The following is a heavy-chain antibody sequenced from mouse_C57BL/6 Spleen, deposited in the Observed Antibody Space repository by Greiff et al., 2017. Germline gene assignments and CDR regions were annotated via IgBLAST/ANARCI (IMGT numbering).Heavy chain of an antibody. CDR1: GFTFSSYA. J-gene: IGHJ4*01. V-gene: IGHV5-9-1*02. D-gene: IGHD2-5*01. Sequence: EVQRVESGEGLVKPGGSLKLSCAASGFTFSSYAMSWVRQTPEKRLEWVAYISSGGDYTYYADTVKGRFTISRDNARNTLYLQMSSLKSEDTAMYYCTRDPYYSNYDYYAMDYWGQGTSVTVSS. CDR2: ISSGGDYT. CDR3: TRDPYYSNYDYYAMDY.